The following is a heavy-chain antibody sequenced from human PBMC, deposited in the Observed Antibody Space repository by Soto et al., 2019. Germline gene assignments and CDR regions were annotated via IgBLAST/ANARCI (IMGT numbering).Heavy chain of an antibody. CDR2: INPNSGGT. J-gene: IGHJ6*03. Sequence: GASVKVSCKASGYTFTGYYMHWVRQAPGQGLEWMGWINPNSGGTNYAQKFQGWVTMTRDTSISTAYMELSRLRSDDTAVYYCARDQTTTHIVVGNLAPYYYYMDVWGKGTTVTVSS. CDR3: ARDQTTTHIVVGNLAPYYYYMDV. V-gene: IGHV1-2*04. CDR1: GYTFTGYY. D-gene: IGHD2-2*01.